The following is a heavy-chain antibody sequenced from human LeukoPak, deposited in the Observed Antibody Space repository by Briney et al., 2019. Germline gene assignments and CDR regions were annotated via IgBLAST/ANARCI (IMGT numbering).Heavy chain of an antibody. D-gene: IGHD2-2*01. Sequence: GGSLRLSCAPSGFTLSIYGMHWVRQPPGKGLEWVAFISSDGSNEYDADPVKGRFTISRDNSKDTLYLQRNSLRPKDAAVYHCARDYFCSSTSYSATGAFDIWGQGTMVTVSS. V-gene: IGHV3-30*03. J-gene: IGHJ3*02. CDR2: ISSDGSNE. CDR3: ARDYFCSSTSYSATGAFDI. CDR1: GFTLSIYG.